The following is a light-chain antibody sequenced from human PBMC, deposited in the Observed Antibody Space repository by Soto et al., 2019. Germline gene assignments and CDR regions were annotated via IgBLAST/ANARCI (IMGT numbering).Light chain of an antibody. CDR2: EVS. J-gene: IGLJ3*02. V-gene: IGLV2-23*02. CDR3: CSYAGSSTSNWV. CDR1: SSDVGSYNL. Sequence: QSALTQPASVSGSPGQSITISCTGTSSDVGSYNLVSWYQQHPGKAPKLMIYEVSKRPSGVSNRFSGSKSGNTASLTISXXXXXXXXXXYXCSYAGSSTSNWVFGGGTKLTVL.